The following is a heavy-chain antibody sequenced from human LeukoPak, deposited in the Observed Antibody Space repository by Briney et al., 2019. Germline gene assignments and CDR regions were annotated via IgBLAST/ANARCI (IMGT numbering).Heavy chain of an antibody. D-gene: IGHD2-2*02. J-gene: IGHJ4*02. CDR1: GYSISSGYY. Sequence: SETLSLTCALSGYSISSGYYWGWIRQPPGKGLEWIGSIYHSGSTYYNPSLKSRVTISVDTSKNQFSLKLSSVTAADTAVYYCARRICSSTSCYTGQFDYWGQGTLVTVSS. CDR3: ARRICSSTSCYTGQFDY. V-gene: IGHV4-38-2*01. CDR2: IYHSGST.